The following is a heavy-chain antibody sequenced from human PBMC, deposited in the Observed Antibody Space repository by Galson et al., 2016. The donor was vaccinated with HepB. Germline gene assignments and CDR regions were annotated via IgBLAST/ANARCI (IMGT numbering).Heavy chain of an antibody. Sequence: SLRLSCAASGFTFSTYGMHWVRQAPGKGLEWVSVIWFDGNNKQYADSVKGRFTISRDNSKNTLYLQMNSLRGEDTAMYYCLTSGSGSYYNVDYYYYMDVWGKGTTVTVSS. D-gene: IGHD3-10*01. CDR1: GFTFSTYG. J-gene: IGHJ6*03. CDR3: LTSGSGSYYNVDYYYYMDV. CDR2: IWFDGNNK. V-gene: IGHV3-33*01.